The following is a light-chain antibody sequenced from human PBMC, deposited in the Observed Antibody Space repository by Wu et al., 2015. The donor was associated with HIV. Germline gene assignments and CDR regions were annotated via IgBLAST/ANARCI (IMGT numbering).Light chain of an antibody. V-gene: IGKV3-15*01. J-gene: IGKJ1*01. CDR3: QQYDNWPGT. CDR1: QSVSVN. CDR2: GAS. Sequence: MTQSPATLSVSPGERATLSCRASQSVSVNLAWYQQKPGQAPRLLIYGASIRATAFPARFSGSGSGTEFTLTITSMQSEGFAVYYCQQYDNWPGTFGQGTKVEIK.